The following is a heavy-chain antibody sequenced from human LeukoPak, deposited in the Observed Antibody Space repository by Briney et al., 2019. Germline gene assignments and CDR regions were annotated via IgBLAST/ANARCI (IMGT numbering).Heavy chain of an antibody. CDR1: GYTFTGYY. J-gene: IGHJ4*02. D-gene: IGHD3-10*01. CDR3: ARGPPLRAYYFDY. CDR2: INPNSGGT. V-gene: IGHV1-2*04. Sequence: ASVKVSCKASGYTFTGYYTHWVRQAPGQGLEWMGWINPNSGGTNYAQKFQGWVTMTRDTSISTAYMELSRLRSDDTAVYYCARGPPLRAYYFDYWGQGTLVTVSS.